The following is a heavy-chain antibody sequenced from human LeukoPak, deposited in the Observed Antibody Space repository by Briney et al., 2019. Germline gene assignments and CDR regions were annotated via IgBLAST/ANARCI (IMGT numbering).Heavy chain of an antibody. CDR2: ISGSGGST. CDR3: AKDREDSYGLPYYFDY. CDR1: GFTFSSYA. Sequence: GGSLRLSCAASGFTFSSYAMSWVRQAPGKGLEWVSAISGSGGSTYYADSVKGRFTISRDNSKNTLYLQMNSLRAEDTAVYYCAKDREDSYGLPYYFDYWGQGTLVTVSS. J-gene: IGHJ4*02. V-gene: IGHV3-23*01. D-gene: IGHD5-18*01.